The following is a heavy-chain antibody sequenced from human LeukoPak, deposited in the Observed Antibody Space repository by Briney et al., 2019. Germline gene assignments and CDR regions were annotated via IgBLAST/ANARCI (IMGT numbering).Heavy chain of an antibody. Sequence: SVKVSCKASGGTFSSYAVSWVRQAPGQGLEWMGGIIPIFGTANYAQKFQGRVTITADESTSTAYMELSSLRSEDTAVYYCAGTGTKTYYYDSSGYYYDWGQGTLVTVSS. CDR2: IIPIFGTA. CDR3: AGTGTKTYYYDSSGYYYD. J-gene: IGHJ4*02. D-gene: IGHD3-22*01. V-gene: IGHV1-69*13. CDR1: GGTFSSYA.